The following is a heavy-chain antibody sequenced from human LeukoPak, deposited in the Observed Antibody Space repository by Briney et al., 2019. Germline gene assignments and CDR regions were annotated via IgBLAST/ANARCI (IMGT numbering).Heavy chain of an antibody. CDR1: GGSFSGYY. J-gene: IGHJ3*02. Sequence: PSETLSLTCAVYGGSFSGYYWSWIRQPPGKGLEWIGEINHSGSTNYNPSLKSRVTISVDTSKNQFSLKLSSVTAADTAVYYCARDAAMTLSTPLGRDAFDIWGQGTMVTVSS. CDR2: INHSGST. V-gene: IGHV4-34*01. D-gene: IGHD2-2*01. CDR3: ARDAAMTLSTPLGRDAFDI.